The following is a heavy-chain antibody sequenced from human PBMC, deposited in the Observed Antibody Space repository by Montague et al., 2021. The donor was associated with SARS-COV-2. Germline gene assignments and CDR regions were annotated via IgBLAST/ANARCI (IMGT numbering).Heavy chain of an antibody. CDR3: ARVSLAAAATRSDY. V-gene: IGHV4-61*08. CDR1: GGSVSSGGYY. Sequence: SEILSLTCTVSGGSVSSGGYYWSWIRQPPGKGLEWIGYLYYSGSTNYNPSLKSRVTISLDTSKNQFSLKLTSVTAADTAVYYCARVSLAAAATRSDYWGQGTLVTVSS. J-gene: IGHJ4*02. D-gene: IGHD6-13*01. CDR2: LYYSGST.